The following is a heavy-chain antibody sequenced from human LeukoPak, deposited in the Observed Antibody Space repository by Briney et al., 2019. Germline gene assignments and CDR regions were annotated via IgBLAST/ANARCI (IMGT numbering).Heavy chain of an antibody. D-gene: IGHD1-26*01. CDR1: GGAITDSIYY. J-gene: IGHJ3*02. CDR3: ARYSGSQYAFDI. V-gene: IGHV4-39*01. Sequence: SETLSLICTLSGGAITDSIYYWGWIRQPPGEGLEWIGNIYYNGKTFYNESVKSRVTISVDTSKSQFSLKLNSVTAADTALFYCARYSGSQYAFDIWGQGTMVTVSS. CDR2: IYYNGKT.